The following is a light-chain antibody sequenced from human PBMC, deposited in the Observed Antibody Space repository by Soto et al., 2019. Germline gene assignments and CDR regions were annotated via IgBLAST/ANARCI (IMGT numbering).Light chain of an antibody. Sequence: IVLTHSPGTLSLSPWERVTLSCRASQSVTTRLAWYQHKPGQAPTLLMSGASNRASGVPVRFSGSGSGTDFTLTISGLEPEDFAVYYCQQHGSYFGGGNKVDIK. CDR3: QQHGSY. CDR2: GAS. J-gene: IGKJ4*01. CDR1: QSVTTR. V-gene: IGKV3-20*01.